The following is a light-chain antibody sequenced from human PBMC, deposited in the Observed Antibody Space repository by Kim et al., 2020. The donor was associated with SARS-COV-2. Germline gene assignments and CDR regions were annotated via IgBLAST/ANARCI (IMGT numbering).Light chain of an antibody. V-gene: IGKV3-20*01. CDR3: QQYGSSPMYT. CDR1: QSVSSSY. J-gene: IGKJ2*01. CDR2: GAS. Sequence: EIVLTQSPGTLSLSPGERATLSCRASQSVSSSYLAWYQQKPGQAPRLLIYGASSRATGIPDRFSGSGSGTDFILTISRLEPEDFAVYYCQQYGSSPMYTFGQGTKLRI.